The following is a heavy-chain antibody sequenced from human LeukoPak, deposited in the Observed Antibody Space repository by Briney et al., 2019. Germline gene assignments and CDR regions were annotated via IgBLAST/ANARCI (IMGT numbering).Heavy chain of an antibody. J-gene: IGHJ4*02. D-gene: IGHD5-24*01. CDR3: ARTRDSDMYYFDS. V-gene: IGHV4-28*01. CDR1: GYSISSSKW. CDR2: IYYSGST. Sequence: PSDTLSLTCVVSGYSISSSKWWGWIRQPPGKGLEWIGYIYYSGSTYYNPSLKTRVTMSVDTSKNQFSLKLTSVTAADTAIYYCARTRDSDMYYFDSWGQGTLVTVS.